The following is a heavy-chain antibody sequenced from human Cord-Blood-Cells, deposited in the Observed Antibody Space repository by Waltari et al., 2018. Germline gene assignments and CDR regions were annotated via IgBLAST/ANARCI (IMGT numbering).Heavy chain of an antibody. CDR2: IYSGGST. V-gene: IGHV3-53*04. J-gene: IGHJ4*02. CDR3: ARVTGTYYFDY. Sequence: EVQLVESGGGLVQPGGSLRLSCAASGFTVRSNYMSWVRQAPGKGLEWVSVIYSGGSTYYADSVKGRFTISRHNSKNTLYLQMNSLRAEDTAVYYCARVTGTYYFDYWGQGTLVTVSS. CDR1: GFTVRSNY. D-gene: IGHD1-20*01.